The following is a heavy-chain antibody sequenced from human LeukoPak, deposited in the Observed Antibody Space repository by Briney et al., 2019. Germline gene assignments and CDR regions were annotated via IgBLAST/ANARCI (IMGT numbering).Heavy chain of an antibody. CDR2: ISWNSGSI. CDR1: GFTFDDYA. Sequence: GRSLRLSCAASGFTFDDYAMLWVRQAPGKGLEWVSGISWNSGSIGYADSVKGRFTISRDNAKNSLYLQMNSLRAEDTAFYYCAKDLSSSSWYGDPTHFDYWGQGTLVTVSS. CDR3: AKDLSSSSWYGDPTHFDY. V-gene: IGHV3-9*01. J-gene: IGHJ4*02. D-gene: IGHD6-13*01.